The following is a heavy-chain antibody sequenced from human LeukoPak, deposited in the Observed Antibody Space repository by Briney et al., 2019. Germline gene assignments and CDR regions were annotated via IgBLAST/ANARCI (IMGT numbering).Heavy chain of an antibody. CDR2: IYHSGST. J-gene: IGHJ5*02. V-gene: IGHV4-38-2*02. D-gene: IGHD3-10*01. CDR1: GYSISSGYY. Sequence: SETLSLTCTVSGYSISSGYYWGWIRQPPGKGLEWIGSIYHSGSTYYNPSLKSRVTISVDTSKNQFSLKLSSVTAADTAVYYCARYGTGYYYGSGSSRRGWFDPWGQGTLVTVSS. CDR3: ARYGTGYYYGSGSSRRGWFDP.